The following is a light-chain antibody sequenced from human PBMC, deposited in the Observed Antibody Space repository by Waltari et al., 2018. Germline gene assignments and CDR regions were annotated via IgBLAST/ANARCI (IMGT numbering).Light chain of an antibody. CDR1: QAIGHR. CDR3: LQYHAYPCT. CDR2: SAV. J-gene: IGKJ2*02. Sequence: DIQMTQSPSVMSASVGDRVSFTCRAVQAIGHRLAWFQQKPGEVPKRLVFSAVSLQSGVPSRCRGTASGTEFTLTISRLQPEDFATYYCLQYHAYPCTFGQGTKLEMK. V-gene: IGKV1-17*03.